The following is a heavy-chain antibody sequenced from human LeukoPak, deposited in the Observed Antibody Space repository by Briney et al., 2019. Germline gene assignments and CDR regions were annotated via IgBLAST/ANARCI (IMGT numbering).Heavy chain of an antibody. Sequence: PGGSLRLSCAASGFTFSSYWMNWVRQAPGKGLEWVANIKQDGSEKYYVDSVKGRFTISRDNAKNSLYLQMNSLRAEDTAVYYCARLHYGSGSYPSEFSYYYGMDVWGQGTTVTVSS. CDR2: IKQDGSEK. CDR3: ARLHYGSGSYPSEFSYYYGMDV. CDR1: GFTFSSYW. J-gene: IGHJ6*02. V-gene: IGHV3-7*01. D-gene: IGHD3-10*01.